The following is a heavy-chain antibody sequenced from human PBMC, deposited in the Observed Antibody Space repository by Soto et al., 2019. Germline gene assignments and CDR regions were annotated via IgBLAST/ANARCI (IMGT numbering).Heavy chain of an antibody. CDR1: GGSLSGYY. J-gene: IGHJ3*01. V-gene: IGHV4-34*03. Sequence: PSETLSLTCAVYGGSLSGYYWSWIRQSPAGALEWIGQINHSGSTNYNPSLTSRVTISVDTSKNQFSLKLNSVTAADTAVYYCVRQYSSDCNGGLCFHAFDLWGRGTVVTVS. CDR3: VRQYSSDCNGGLCFHAFDL. D-gene: IGHD2-15*01. CDR2: INHSGST.